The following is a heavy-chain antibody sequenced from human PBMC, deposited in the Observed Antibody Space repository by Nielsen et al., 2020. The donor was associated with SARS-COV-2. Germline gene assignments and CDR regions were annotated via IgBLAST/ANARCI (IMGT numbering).Heavy chain of an antibody. V-gene: IGHV3-33*01. CDR3: ARGGEEPYYNFWSGYYRGYYYGMDV. J-gene: IGHJ6*02. Sequence: GESLKISCAASGFTFSSYGMHWVRQAPGKGLEWVAVIWYDGSNKYYADSVKGRFTISRDNSKNTLYLQMNSLRAEDTAVYYCARGGEEPYYNFWSGYYRGYYYGMDVWGQGTTVTVSS. D-gene: IGHD3-3*01. CDR1: GFTFSSYG. CDR2: IWYDGSNK.